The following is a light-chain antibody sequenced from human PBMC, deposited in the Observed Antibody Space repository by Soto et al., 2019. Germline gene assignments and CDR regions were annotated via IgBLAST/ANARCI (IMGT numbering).Light chain of an antibody. Sequence: QSVLTQPPSASGSPGQSVTISCTGTSSDVGAYKYVSWYQQYPGKAPKLIIYEVSNRPSGVSNRFSGSKSGNTASLTISGLQAEDEADYYCNSYTSKSTGVFGTGTKLTVL. CDR3: NSYTSKSTGV. CDR1: SSDVGAYKY. V-gene: IGLV2-14*01. CDR2: EVS. J-gene: IGLJ1*01.